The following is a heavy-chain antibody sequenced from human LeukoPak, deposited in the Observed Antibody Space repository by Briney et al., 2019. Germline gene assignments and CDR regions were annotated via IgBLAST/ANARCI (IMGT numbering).Heavy chain of an antibody. CDR3: ARGKRILWFGELSYPNDY. J-gene: IGHJ4*02. D-gene: IGHD3-10*01. V-gene: IGHV1-2*02. Sequence: ASVTVSFTASGYTFTGYYMHWVRQAPGQGLEWMGWINPNSGGTNYAQKFQGRVTMTRDTSISTAYMELSRLRSDDTAVYYCARGKRILWFGELSYPNDYWGQGTLVTVSS. CDR2: INPNSGGT. CDR1: GYTFTGYY.